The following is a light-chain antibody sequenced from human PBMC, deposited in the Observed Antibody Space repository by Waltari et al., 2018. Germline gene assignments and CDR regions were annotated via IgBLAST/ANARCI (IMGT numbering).Light chain of an antibody. CDR1: KLGGQY. Sequence: SYELTQPPSVSVSPGQTATIPCPGDKLGGQYTFWYQQRPGQSPVVVIYQDTERPSGIPERFSGSNSGNTATLTISGTLPMDEGDYFCQVWDSSTGVVFGGGTTLTVL. CDR2: QDT. V-gene: IGLV3-1*01. CDR3: QVWDSSTGVV. J-gene: IGLJ2*01.